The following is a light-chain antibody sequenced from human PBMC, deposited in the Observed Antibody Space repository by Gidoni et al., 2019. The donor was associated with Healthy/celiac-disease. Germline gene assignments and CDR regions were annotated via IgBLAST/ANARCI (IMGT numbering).Light chain of an antibody. CDR1: SSDVGSYNL. CDR2: EVS. V-gene: IGLV2-23*02. Sequence: SALTQPASVSGSPGQSITIPCTGTSSDVGSYNLVSWYQQHPGKAPKLMIYEVSKRPSGVSNRFSGSKSGNTASLTISGLQAEDEADYYCCSYAGSSTSWVFGGGTKLTVL. CDR3: CSYAGSSTSWV. J-gene: IGLJ3*02.